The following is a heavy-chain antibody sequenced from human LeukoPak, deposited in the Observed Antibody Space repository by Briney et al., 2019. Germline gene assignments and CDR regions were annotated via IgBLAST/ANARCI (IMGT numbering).Heavy chain of an antibody. CDR2: IYYSGST. D-gene: IGHD4-17*01. V-gene: IGHV4-59*01. CDR1: GGSISSYY. CDR3: ARAATQEIYGDYPNPYYYYYGMDV. Sequence: SETLSLTCTVSGGSISSYYWSWIRQPPGKGLEWIVYIYYSGSTNYNPSLKSRVTISVDTSKNQFSLKLSSVTAADTAVYYCARAATQEIYGDYPNPYYYYYGMDVWGKGTTVTVSS. J-gene: IGHJ6*04.